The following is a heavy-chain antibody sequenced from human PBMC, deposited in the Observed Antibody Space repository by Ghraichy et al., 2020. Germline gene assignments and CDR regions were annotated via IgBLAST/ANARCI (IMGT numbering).Heavy chain of an antibody. J-gene: IGHJ4*02. CDR2: INPGDGRT. D-gene: IGHD2-2*01. CDR1: GYTFTTSYS. CDR3: ARAGFYCSGAGCYALDY. V-gene: IGHV1-46*01. Sequence: ASVKVSCKASGYTFTTSYSIDWVRQAPGQGLEWMGIINPGDGRTTYARKFQGRVLLTRDTPTSTVYMELSSLRSEDTAIYYCARAGFYCSGAGCYALDYWGQGTLVTVSS.